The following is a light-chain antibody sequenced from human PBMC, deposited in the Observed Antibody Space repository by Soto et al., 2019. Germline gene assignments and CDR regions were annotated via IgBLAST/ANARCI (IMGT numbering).Light chain of an antibody. J-gene: IGKJ4*01. CDR2: AAS. CDR1: QDIRSD. CDR3: LQDYNYPLT. Sequence: AIQMSQFPSSLSASVGDRVTITCRASQDIRSDLGWYQQRPGKAPNLLIYAASSLQSGVPSRFSGSGSGTDFTLTISSLQPEDFATYYCLQDYNYPLTFGGGTKADIK. V-gene: IGKV1-6*01.